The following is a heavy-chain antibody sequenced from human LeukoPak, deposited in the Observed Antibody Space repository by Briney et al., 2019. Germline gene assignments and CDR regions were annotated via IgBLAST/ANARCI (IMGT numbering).Heavy chain of an antibody. CDR1: GFTFSSYW. V-gene: IGHV3-7*01. CDR3: ARDYDYYYYGMDV. J-gene: IGHJ6*02. CDR2: IKQDGSEK. D-gene: IGHD3-16*01. Sequence: GSLRLSCAASGFTFSSYWMSWVRQAPGKGLEWVANIKQDGSEKYYVDSVKGRITISRDNAKNSLYLQMNSLRAEDTAVYYCARDYDYYYYGMDVWGQGTTVTVSS.